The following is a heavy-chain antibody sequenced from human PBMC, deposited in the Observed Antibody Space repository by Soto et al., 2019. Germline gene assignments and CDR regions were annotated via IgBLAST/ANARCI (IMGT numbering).Heavy chain of an antibody. CDR1: GFTFRNYG. CDR3: VRDRGAGQYIEL. CDR2: IWYDGSNK. D-gene: IGHD6-19*01. Sequence: SGGSLRLSCAASGFTFRNYGMHCLRQAPGKGLEWVAIIWYDGSNKYYADSVKGRFTFSRDNSKNMMYLQMSSLRVEDTAVYYCVRDRGAGQYIELWGQGTMVAVSS. V-gene: IGHV3-33*01. J-gene: IGHJ4*02.